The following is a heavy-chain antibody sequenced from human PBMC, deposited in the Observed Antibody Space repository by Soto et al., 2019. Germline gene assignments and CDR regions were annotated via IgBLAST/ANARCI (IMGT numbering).Heavy chain of an antibody. V-gene: IGHV3-23*01. J-gene: IGHJ4*02. CDR1: GFIFSNYA. Sequence: EVQLLQSGGGLVQPGGSLRLSCAASGFIFSNYAMNWVRQAPGKGLEWVSIVTSRGDTTYYADSVKGRFTISRDNSKNTLYLQVNSLTAEDTAVYYCAKDRLGGGLDYWGQGTLDSVSS. CDR3: AKDRLGGGLDY. CDR2: VTSRGDTT. D-gene: IGHD3-16*01.